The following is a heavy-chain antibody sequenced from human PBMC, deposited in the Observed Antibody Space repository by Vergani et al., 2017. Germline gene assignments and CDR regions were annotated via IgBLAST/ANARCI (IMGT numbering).Heavy chain of an antibody. Sequence: QVQLVQSGAEVKKPGSSVKVSCKASGGTFSSYAISWVRQAPGQGLEWMGGIIPIFGTANYAQKFPGRVTITADESTSTAYMELSSLRSEDTAVYYCARDRGYSTSPGDAFDIWGQGTMVTVSS. D-gene: IGHD6-13*01. V-gene: IGHV1-69*01. CDR2: IIPIFGTA. CDR3: ARDRGYSTSPGDAFDI. J-gene: IGHJ3*02. CDR1: GGTFSSYA.